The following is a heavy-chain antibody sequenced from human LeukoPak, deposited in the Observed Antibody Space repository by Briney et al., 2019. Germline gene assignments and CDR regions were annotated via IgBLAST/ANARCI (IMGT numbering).Heavy chain of an antibody. J-gene: IGHJ4*02. CDR3: AKESGSGSYLERYFDY. CDR1: GFTFSSHA. V-gene: IGHV3-23*01. CDR2: ISGSGGST. D-gene: IGHD1-26*01. Sequence: GGSLRLSCAASGFTFSSHAMSWVRQAPGKGLEWVSAISGSGGSTYNADSVKGRFTISRDNSKNMLYLQMNSLRAEDTAVYYCAKESGSGSYLERYFDYWGQGTLVTVSS.